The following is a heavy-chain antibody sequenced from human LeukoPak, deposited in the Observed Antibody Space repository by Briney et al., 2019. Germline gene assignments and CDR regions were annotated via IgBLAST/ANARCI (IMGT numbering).Heavy chain of an antibody. J-gene: IGHJ4*02. Sequence: GGSLRLSCAASGFTFSSYAMHWVRQAPGKGLEYVSAISSNGGSTYYANSVKGRFTISRDNSKNTLYLQMGSLRAEDMAVYYCARMLAVAGTSYFDYWGQGTLVTVSS. CDR2: ISSNGGST. CDR1: GFTFSSYA. CDR3: ARMLAVAGTSYFDY. V-gene: IGHV3-64*01. D-gene: IGHD6-19*01.